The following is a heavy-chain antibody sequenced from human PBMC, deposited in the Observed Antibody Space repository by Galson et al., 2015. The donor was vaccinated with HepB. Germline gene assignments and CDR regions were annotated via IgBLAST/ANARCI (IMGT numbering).Heavy chain of an antibody. D-gene: IGHD3-10*01. Sequence: SVKVSCKAFGYSFIAYYIHWVRQAPGQGLEWMGWINPNSGDTNYAQKFQGRVTMTRGTSISTASMDLTRLRSDDTAVYYCATGSPPGVINFWGQGTLVTVSS. CDR2: INPNSGDT. CDR3: ATGSPPGVINF. CDR1: GYSFIAYY. V-gene: IGHV1-2*02. J-gene: IGHJ4*02.